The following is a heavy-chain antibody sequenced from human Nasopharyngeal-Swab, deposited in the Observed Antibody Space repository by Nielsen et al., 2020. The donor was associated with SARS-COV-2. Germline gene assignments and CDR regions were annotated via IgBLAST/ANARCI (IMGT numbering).Heavy chain of an antibody. CDR2: IIPIFGTA. Sequence: GGSLRLSCKASGGTFSSYAISWVRQAPGQGLEWMGGIIPIFGTANYAQKFQGRVTITADESTSTAYMELSSLRSEDTAVYYCAFADTAKFNGMDVWGQGTTVTVSS. CDR3: AFADTAKFNGMDV. V-gene: IGHV1-69*01. J-gene: IGHJ6*02. CDR1: GGTFSSYA. D-gene: IGHD5-18*01.